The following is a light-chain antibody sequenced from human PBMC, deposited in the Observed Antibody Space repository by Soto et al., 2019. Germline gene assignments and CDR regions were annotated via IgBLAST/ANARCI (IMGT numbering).Light chain of an antibody. V-gene: IGKV3-20*01. J-gene: IGKJ3*01. CDR2: AAS. CDR1: QSVSFNY. Sequence: DIVLTQSPGTLSLSPGERAILSCRASQSVSFNYLAWYQQKPGQAPRLLISAASSRDTGIPDRFSGSGSVTDFTLTISRLEPEDFAVYYCQQYSESWGTFCPGTRVDIK. CDR3: QQYSESWGT.